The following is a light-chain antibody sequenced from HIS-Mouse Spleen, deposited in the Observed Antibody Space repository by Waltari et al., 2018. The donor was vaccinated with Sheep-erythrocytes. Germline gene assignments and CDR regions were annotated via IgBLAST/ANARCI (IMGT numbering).Light chain of an antibody. J-gene: IGKJ2*01. CDR1: QGISSY. CDR3: QQLNSYPHT. Sequence: DIQLTQSPSFLSASVGDRVTITCRASQGISSYLAWYQQKPVKAPKLLIYAASTLQSGVPSRFSGSGSGTEFTLTISILQPEDFATYYCQQLNSYPHTFGQGTKLEIK. V-gene: IGKV1-9*01. CDR2: AAS.